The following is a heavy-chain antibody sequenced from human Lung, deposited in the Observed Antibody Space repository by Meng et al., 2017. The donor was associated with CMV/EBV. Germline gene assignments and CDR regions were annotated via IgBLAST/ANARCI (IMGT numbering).Heavy chain of an antibody. CDR2: IYPGDSDA. J-gene: IGHJ4*02. CDR3: VRREYFGTESGD. Sequence: ESLKISXQVSGNRFSNYWIGWARQMPGKGLDWMAIIYPGDSDAVHNPSFQGRVTISADKSISTAYLQWSSLRASDTAMYYCVRREYFGTESGDWGQGTRVTVSS. D-gene: IGHD2/OR15-2a*01. V-gene: IGHV5-51*01. CDR1: GNRFSNYW.